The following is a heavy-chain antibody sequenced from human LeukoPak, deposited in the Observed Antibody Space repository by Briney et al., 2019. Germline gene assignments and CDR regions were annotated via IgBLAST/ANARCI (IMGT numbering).Heavy chain of an antibody. J-gene: IGHJ3*02. V-gene: IGHV4-39*01. CDR1: GGSISSSSYY. Sequence: PSETLSLTCTVSGGSISSSSYYWGWIRQPPGKGLEWIGSIYYSGSTYYNPSLNSRATISVDTSKNHFSLKLSSVTAADTAVYYCARHRKYYDILTGYYEGAFDIWGQGTMVTVSS. CDR3: ARHRKYYDILTGYYEGAFDI. D-gene: IGHD3-9*01. CDR2: IYYSGST.